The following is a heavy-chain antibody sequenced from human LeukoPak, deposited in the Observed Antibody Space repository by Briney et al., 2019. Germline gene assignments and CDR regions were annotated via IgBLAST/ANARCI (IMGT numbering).Heavy chain of an antibody. CDR2: ISSSGSTI. Sequence: GGSLRLSCAASGFTVSSNYMSWIRQAPGKGLEWVSYISSSGSTIYYADSVKGRFTISRDNAKNSLYLQMNSLRAEDTAVYYCARDPGDRSGPFFDYWGQGTLVTVSS. J-gene: IGHJ4*02. CDR1: GFTVSSNY. V-gene: IGHV3-11*01. CDR3: ARDPGDRSGPFFDY. D-gene: IGHD3-22*01.